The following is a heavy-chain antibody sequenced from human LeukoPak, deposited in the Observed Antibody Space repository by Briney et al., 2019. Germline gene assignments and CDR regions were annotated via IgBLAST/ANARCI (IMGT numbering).Heavy chain of an antibody. D-gene: IGHD5-18*01. V-gene: IGHV3-30-3*01. CDR1: GFTFSSYA. CDR2: ISYDGSNK. Sequence: GGSLRLSCAASGFTFSSYAMHWVRQAPGKGLEWVAVISYDGSNKYYADSVKGRFTISRDNSKNTLYLQMNSLRAEDTAVYYCAKDTGYSYGYLFDIWGQGTMVTVSS. CDR3: AKDTGYSYGYLFDI. J-gene: IGHJ3*02.